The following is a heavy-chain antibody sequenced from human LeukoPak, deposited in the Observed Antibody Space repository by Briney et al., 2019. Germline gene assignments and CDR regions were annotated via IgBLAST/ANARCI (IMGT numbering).Heavy chain of an antibody. J-gene: IGHJ4*02. CDR3: SLMLRGMYYFDY. D-gene: IGHD3-10*01. Sequence: GGSLRLSCAASGFTFSSYGMHWVRQAPGKGLEWVAVISYDGSNKYYADSVKGRFTISRDNSKNTLYLQMNSLRAEDTAMYYCSLMLRGMYYFDYWGQGTLVTVSS. CDR2: ISYDGSNK. V-gene: IGHV3-30*03. CDR1: GFTFSSYG.